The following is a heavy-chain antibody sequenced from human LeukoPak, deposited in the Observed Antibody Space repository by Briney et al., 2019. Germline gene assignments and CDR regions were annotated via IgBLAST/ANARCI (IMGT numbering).Heavy chain of an antibody. D-gene: IGHD3-22*01. CDR2: MYYSGST. V-gene: IGHV4-30-4*08. CDR1: GGSISSGDYY. CDR3: AIPYYYDSRIAP. J-gene: IGHJ5*02. Sequence: SQTLSLTCTVSGGSISSGDYYWGWIRQPPGKGLEWIAYMYYSGSTYYNPSLKSPVTMSPDTSKNQRCLKLSSVTAAGTAVYYCAIPYYYDSRIAPWGEGILDTVSS.